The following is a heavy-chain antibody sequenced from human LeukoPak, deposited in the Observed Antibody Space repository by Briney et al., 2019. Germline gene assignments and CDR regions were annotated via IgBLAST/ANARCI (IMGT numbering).Heavy chain of an antibody. J-gene: IGHJ5*02. V-gene: IGHV1-18*01. CDR3: ARGRPPSIVVVPAARSPNWFDP. Sequence: GASVKVSCKASGYTFTSYGISWVRQAPGQGLEWMGWISAYNGNTNYAQKLQGRVTMTTDTSTSTAYMELRSLRSDDTAVYYCARGRPPSIVVVPAARSPNWFDPWGQGTLVTVSS. D-gene: IGHD2-2*01. CDR1: GYTFTSYG. CDR2: ISAYNGNT.